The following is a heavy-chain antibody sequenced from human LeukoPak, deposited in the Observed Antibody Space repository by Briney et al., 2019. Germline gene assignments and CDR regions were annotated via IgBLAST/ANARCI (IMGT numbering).Heavy chain of an antibody. CDR2: IYYSGST. J-gene: IGHJ4*02. Sequence: SETLSLTCTVSGGSISSYYWSWIRQPPGKGLEWIGYIYYSGSTYYNPSLKSRVTISVDTSKNQFSLKLSSVTAADTAVYYCATGENTTPDYWGQGTLVTVSS. V-gene: IGHV4-59*04. CDR3: ATGENTTPDY. CDR1: GGSISSYY. D-gene: IGHD3-10*01.